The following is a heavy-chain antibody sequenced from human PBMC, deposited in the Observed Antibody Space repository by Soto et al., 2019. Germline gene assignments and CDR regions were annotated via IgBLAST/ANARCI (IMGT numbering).Heavy chain of an antibody. CDR3: TTRWVEDVWGSYRYYSDY. Sequence: EVQLVESGGGLVKPGGSLRLSCAASGFTFSNAWMSWVRQAPGKGLEWVGRIKSKTDGGTTDYAAPVKGRFTISRDDSKNTLYLQMNSLKTEDTAVYYCTTRWVEDVWGSYRYYSDYWGQGTLVTVSS. V-gene: IGHV3-15*01. D-gene: IGHD3-16*02. CDR2: IKSKTDGGTT. J-gene: IGHJ4*02. CDR1: GFTFSNAW.